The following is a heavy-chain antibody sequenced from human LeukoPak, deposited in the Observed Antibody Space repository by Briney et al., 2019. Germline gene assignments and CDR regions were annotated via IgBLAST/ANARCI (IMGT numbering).Heavy chain of an antibody. CDR2: IYYSGST. CDR3: ARGQQDYGGNGIDY. V-gene: IGHV4-39*01. CDR1: GGSISGYY. Sequence: SETLSLTCTVSGGSISGYYWSWIRQPPGKGLEWIGSIYYSGSTYYNPSLKSRVTISVDTSKNQFSLKLSSVTAADTAVYYCARGQQDYGGNGIDYWGQGTLVTVSS. D-gene: IGHD4-23*01. J-gene: IGHJ4*02.